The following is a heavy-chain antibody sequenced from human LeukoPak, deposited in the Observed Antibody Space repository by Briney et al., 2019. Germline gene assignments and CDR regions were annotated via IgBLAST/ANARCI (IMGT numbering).Heavy chain of an antibody. Sequence: TGGSLRLSCAASGFTFDDYAMPWVRQAPGKCLEWVSGISWNSGSIGYADSVKGRFTISRDNAKNSLYLQMNSLRAEDTALYYCAKDGSHEIAVAGDYWGQGTLVTVSS. CDR3: AKDGSHEIAVAGDY. CDR1: GFTFDDYA. V-gene: IGHV3-9*01. CDR2: ISWNSGSI. J-gene: IGHJ4*02. D-gene: IGHD6-19*01.